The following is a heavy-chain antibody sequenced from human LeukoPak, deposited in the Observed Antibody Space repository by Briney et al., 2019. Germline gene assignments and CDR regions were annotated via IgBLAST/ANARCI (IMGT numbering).Heavy chain of an antibody. D-gene: IGHD3-22*01. V-gene: IGHV3-23*01. CDR2: ISPSSGT. J-gene: IGHJ4*02. CDR3: ARPQSSSGYYWPFDD. Sequence: GGSLRLSCAASGFTFSSYAMRWVRQAPGKGLEWVSAISPSSGTFYADSVKGRFTTSRDNSKNTLYLQMNSLRAEDTAVYYCARPQSSSGYYWPFDDWGQGTLVTVSS. CDR1: GFTFSSYA.